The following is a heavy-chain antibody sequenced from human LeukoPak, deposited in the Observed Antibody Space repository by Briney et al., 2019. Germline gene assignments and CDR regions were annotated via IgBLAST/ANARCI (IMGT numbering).Heavy chain of an antibody. CDR1: GYTFTGYY. CDR3: ARDPSSGWYIRVGTFDI. CDR2: INPNSGGT. Sequence: APVKVSCKASGYTFTGYYMHWVRQAPGQGLEWMGWINPNSGGTNYAQKFQGRVTMTRDTSISTAYMELSRLRSDDTAVYYCARDPSSGWYIRVGTFDIWGQGTMVTVSS. D-gene: IGHD6-19*01. V-gene: IGHV1-2*02. J-gene: IGHJ3*02.